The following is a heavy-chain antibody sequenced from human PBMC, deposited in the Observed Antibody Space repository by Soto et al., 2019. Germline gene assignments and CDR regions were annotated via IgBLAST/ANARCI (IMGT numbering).Heavy chain of an antibody. Sequence: EVQLVESGGGLVKPGGSLRLSCAASGFTFSSYSMNWVRQAPGKGLAWVSSISSSSSYIYYADSVKGRFTISRDNAKNSLYLQMNSLRAEDTAVYYCARELVPSIRQRETTVMVDYWGQGTLVTVSS. V-gene: IGHV3-21*01. CDR3: ARELVPSIRQRETTVMVDY. D-gene: IGHD1-1*01. CDR1: GFTFSSYS. CDR2: ISSSSSYI. J-gene: IGHJ4*02.